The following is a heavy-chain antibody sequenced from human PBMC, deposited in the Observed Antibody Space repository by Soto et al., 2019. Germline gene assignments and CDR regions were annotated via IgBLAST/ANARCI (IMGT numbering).Heavy chain of an antibody. D-gene: IGHD3-9*01. V-gene: IGHV4-38-2*01. J-gene: IGHJ3*02. Sequence: SETLSLTCAVSGYSISSGYYWGWLRQPPGKGLEWIGYIYYSGSTYYNPSLKSRVTISVDTSKNQFSLKLSSVTAADTAVYYCARGLRYFDSGDAFDIWGQGTMVTVSS. CDR1: GYSISSGYY. CDR3: ARGLRYFDSGDAFDI. CDR2: IYYSGST.